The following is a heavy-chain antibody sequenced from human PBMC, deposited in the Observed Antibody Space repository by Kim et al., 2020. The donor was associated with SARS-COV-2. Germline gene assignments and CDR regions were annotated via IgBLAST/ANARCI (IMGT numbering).Heavy chain of an antibody. CDR1: GYTFTSYG. Sequence: ASVKVSCKASGYTFTSYGISWVRQAPGQGLEWMGWISAYNGNTNYAQKLQGRVTMTTDTSTSTAYMELRSLRSDDTAVYYCARGVGYYDSSGYFYFDYWGQGTLVTVSS. D-gene: IGHD3-22*01. J-gene: IGHJ4*02. CDR2: ISAYNGNT. V-gene: IGHV1-18*01. CDR3: ARGVGYYDSSGYFYFDY.